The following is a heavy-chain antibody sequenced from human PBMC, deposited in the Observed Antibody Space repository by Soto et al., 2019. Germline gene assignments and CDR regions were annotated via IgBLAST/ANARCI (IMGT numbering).Heavy chain of an antibody. CDR1: GGSISSSSYY. D-gene: IGHD3-22*01. V-gene: IGHV4-39*01. J-gene: IGHJ5*02. CDR2: IYYSGST. CDR3: ARPVYDSSGYYWFDP. Sequence: SETQSLTYTVSGGSISSSSYYWGWIRQPPGKGLEWIGSIYYSGSTYYNPSLKSRVTISVDTSKNQFSLKLSSVTAADTAVYYCARPVYDSSGYYWFDPWGQGTLVTVSS.